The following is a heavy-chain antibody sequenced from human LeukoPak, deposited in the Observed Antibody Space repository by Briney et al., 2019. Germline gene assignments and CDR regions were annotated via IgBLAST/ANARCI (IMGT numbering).Heavy chain of an antibody. CDR3: ARESPQPPPGHDYEYVWGSYRYLVY. D-gene: IGHD3-16*02. J-gene: IGHJ4*02. CDR1: GGTFSSYA. Sequence: SVKVSCKASGGTFSSYAIRWVRQAPGQGLEWMGGIIPIFGTANYAQKFQGRVTITADESTSTAYMELSSLRSEDTAVYYCARESPQPPPGHDYEYVWGSYRYLVYWGQGTLVTVSS. V-gene: IGHV1-69*01. CDR2: IIPIFGTA.